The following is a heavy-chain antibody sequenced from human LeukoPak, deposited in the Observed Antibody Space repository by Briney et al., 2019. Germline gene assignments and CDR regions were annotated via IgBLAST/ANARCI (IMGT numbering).Heavy chain of an antibody. Sequence: GGSLRLSCAASGFTVSSNYMSWVRQAPGKGLEWVSVIYSGGSTYYADSVKGRFTISRDNSKNTLYLQMNSLRAEDTAVYYCASSGIAADVGAPDHWGQGTLVTVSS. J-gene: IGHJ4*02. CDR2: IYSGGST. CDR1: GFTVSSNY. V-gene: IGHV3-66*01. D-gene: IGHD6-13*01. CDR3: ASSGIAADVGAPDH.